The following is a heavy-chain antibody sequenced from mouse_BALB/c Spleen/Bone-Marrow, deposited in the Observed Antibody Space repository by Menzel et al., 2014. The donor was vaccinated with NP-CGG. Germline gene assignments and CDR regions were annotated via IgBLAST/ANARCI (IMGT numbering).Heavy chain of an antibody. J-gene: IGHJ4*01. CDR2: IRNKANGYTT. CDR3: AREDYYAMDY. Sequence: EVKLMESGGGLVQPGGSLRLSCATSGFTFTDYYMSWVRQPPGKALEWLGFIRNKANGYTTEYSASVKGRFTISRDNSQSILYLQMNTLRAEDSATYYCAREDYYAMDYWGQGTSGTVSS. V-gene: IGHV7-3*02. CDR1: GFTFTDYY.